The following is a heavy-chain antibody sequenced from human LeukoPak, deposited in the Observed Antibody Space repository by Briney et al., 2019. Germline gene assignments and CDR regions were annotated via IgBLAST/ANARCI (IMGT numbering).Heavy chain of an antibody. D-gene: IGHD5-12*01. CDR1: GFTFSSYW. CDR2: INSDGSST. V-gene: IGHV3-74*01. Sequence: GGSLRLSCAASGFTFSSYWMHWVRQAPGKGLVWVSRINSDGSSTSYADSVEGRFTISRDNAKNTLYLQMNSLRAEDTAVYYCAREADSGYEYYFDYWGQGTLVTVSS. CDR3: AREADSGYEYYFDY. J-gene: IGHJ4*02.